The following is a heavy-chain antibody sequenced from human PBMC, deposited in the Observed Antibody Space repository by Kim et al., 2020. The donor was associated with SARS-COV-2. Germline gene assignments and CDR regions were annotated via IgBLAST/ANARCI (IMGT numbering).Heavy chain of an antibody. D-gene: IGHD2-21*02. J-gene: IGHJ4*02. V-gene: IGHV3-23*01. CDR3: ARKSVVTPGKYYFDY. Sequence: ADSVKGRFTVSRDNSKNTVFLQTNGLRVEDTAVYYCARKSVVTPGKYYFDYWGQGTLVTVSS.